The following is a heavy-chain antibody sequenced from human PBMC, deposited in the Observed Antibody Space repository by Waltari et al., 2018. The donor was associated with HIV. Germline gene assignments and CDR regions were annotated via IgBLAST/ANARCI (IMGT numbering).Heavy chain of an antibody. Sequence: QVQLVQSGAEVKKPGSSVKVSCKASGGTFSSYAISWVRQAPGQGLEWMGRISPILGIANYAQKFQGRVTITADKSTSTAYMELSSLRSEDTAVYYCARDHGSSPNYYYYGMDVWGQGTTVTVSS. CDR1: GGTFSSYA. CDR3: ARDHGSSPNYYYYGMDV. CDR2: ISPILGIA. D-gene: IGHD2-15*01. V-gene: IGHV1-69*04. J-gene: IGHJ6*02.